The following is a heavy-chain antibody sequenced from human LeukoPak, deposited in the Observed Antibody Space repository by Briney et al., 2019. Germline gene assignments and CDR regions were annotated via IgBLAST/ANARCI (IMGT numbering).Heavy chain of an antibody. CDR3: ATDQLRYGTTWYYFDN. Sequence: GGSLRLSCEASGFTFTNAWMSWVRQAPGKGLEWVGQVKSKTEDETTNYAAAVKGRFTISRDDSKNTVYLQMNSLKTEDTAVYYCATDQLRYGTTWYYFDNWGQGTLVTVSS. V-gene: IGHV3-15*01. CDR1: GFTFTNAW. J-gene: IGHJ4*02. D-gene: IGHD6-13*01. CDR2: VKSKTEDETT.